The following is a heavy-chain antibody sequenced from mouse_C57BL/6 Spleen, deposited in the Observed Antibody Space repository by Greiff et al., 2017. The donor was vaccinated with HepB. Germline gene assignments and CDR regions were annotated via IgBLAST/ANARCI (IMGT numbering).Heavy chain of an antibody. Sequence: EVQLVESGGGLVQSGRSLRLSCATSGFTFSDFYMEWVRQAPGKGLEWIAASRNKANDYTTEYSASVKGRFIVSRDTSQSILYLQMNALRAEDTAIYYCARDAEDYPFAYWGQGTLVTVSA. CDR1: GFTFSDFY. CDR2: SRNKANDYTT. CDR3: ARDAEDYPFAY. J-gene: IGHJ3*01. V-gene: IGHV7-1*01. D-gene: IGHD2-4*01.